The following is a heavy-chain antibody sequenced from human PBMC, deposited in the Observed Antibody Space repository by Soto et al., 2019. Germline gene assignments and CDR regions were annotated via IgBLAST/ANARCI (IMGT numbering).Heavy chain of an antibody. CDR1: GYTFTSYY. J-gene: IGHJ6*02. V-gene: IGHV1-46*01. D-gene: IGHD3-3*01. Sequence: ASVKVSCKASGYTFTSYYMHWVRQAPGQGLEWMGIINPSGGSTSYAQKFQGRVTMTRDTSTSTVYMELSSLRSEDTAVYYCASRGGEGYDFWSGYYTGLDYYYSGMDVWGQGTTVTVS. CDR2: INPSGGST. CDR3: ASRGGEGYDFWSGYYTGLDYYYSGMDV.